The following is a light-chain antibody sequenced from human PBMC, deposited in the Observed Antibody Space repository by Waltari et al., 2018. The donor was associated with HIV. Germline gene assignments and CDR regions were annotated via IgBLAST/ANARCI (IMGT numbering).Light chain of an antibody. Sequence: DIQMTQSPGYMSAFVGDRVTITCRASQGISTWLAWYQQKPGKVPQLLIHGASSLHSGVPSRFNGSGSGTQFSLTISSLQSEDFATYYCQQTNGLPLTFGGGTTM. J-gene: IGKJ4*01. V-gene: IGKV1-12*01. CDR2: GAS. CDR3: QQTNGLPLT. CDR1: QGISTW.